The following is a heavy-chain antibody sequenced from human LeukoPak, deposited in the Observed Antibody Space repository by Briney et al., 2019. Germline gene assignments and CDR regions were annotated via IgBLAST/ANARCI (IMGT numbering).Heavy chain of an antibody. V-gene: IGHV4-59*01. J-gene: IGHJ6*02. Sequence: SETLSLTCTVSGGSISSYYWSWIRQPPGKGLEWIGYIYYSGSTNYNPSLKSRVTISVDTSKNQFSLKLSSVTAADTPVYYCARVEWGDYDFWSGPKGLDVWGQGTTVTVSS. CDR2: IYYSGST. CDR1: GGSISSYY. CDR3: ARVEWGDYDFWSGPKGLDV. D-gene: IGHD3-3*01.